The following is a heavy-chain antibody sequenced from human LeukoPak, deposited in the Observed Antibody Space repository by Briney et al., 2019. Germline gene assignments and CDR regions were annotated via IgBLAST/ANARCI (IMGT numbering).Heavy chain of an antibody. D-gene: IGHD4-11*01. V-gene: IGHV3-23*01. CDR2: ISGSGGST. CDR3: AKDRGLQYPASIHVPFDY. Sequence: PGGSLRLSCAASGFTFSSYAVSWVRQAPGKGLEWVSAISGSGGSTYYADSVKGRFTISRDNSKNTLYLQMNSLRAEDTAVYYCAKDRGLQYPASIHVPFDYWGQGTLVTVSS. CDR1: GFTFSSYA. J-gene: IGHJ4*02.